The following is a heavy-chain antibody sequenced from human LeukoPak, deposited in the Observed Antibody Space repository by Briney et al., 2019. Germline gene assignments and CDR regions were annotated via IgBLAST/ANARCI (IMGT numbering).Heavy chain of an antibody. V-gene: IGHV3-53*01. J-gene: IGHJ4*02. CDR2: IYRGGNT. CDR1: EFSVSGNY. Sequence: PGGSLRLSCAASEFSVSGNYMMWVRQAPGKGLEWVSDIYRGGNTNYADSVKGRFTISRDNSKNTLYLQMNSLRAEDTAVYYCATPLTGLHYWGQGTLVTVSS. CDR3: ATPLTGLHY. D-gene: IGHD1-14*01.